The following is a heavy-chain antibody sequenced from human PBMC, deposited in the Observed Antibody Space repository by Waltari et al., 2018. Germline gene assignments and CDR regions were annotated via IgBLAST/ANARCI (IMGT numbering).Heavy chain of an antibody. V-gene: IGHV4-39*01. CDR2: TSYTGAT. CDR3: ATYVGASIGTAAFDV. Sequence: QLHLQASGPGLVKPSAPLSPTCSVSRSSITNNTHYWGWNRQPPGKGLEWAATTSYTGATYNNPSLKSRVTISGDTSKNQFSLKLNSVTAADTAVYYCATYVGASIGTAAFDVWGQGTMVTVSS. J-gene: IGHJ3*01. CDR1: RSSITNNTHY. D-gene: IGHD3-16*01.